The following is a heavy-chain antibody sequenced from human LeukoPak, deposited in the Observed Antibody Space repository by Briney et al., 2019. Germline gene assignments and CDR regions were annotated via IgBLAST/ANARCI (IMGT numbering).Heavy chain of an antibody. CDR2: ISDSGYST. CDR3: AKDDVAAFATGYVDV. J-gene: IGHJ6*03. CDR1: GFTFNSYT. D-gene: IGHD6-6*01. V-gene: IGHV3-23*01. Sequence: PGGSLRLSCAASGFTFNSYTMSWVRQAPGKGLEWVSAISDSGYSTYYADSVKGRFTISRDRSKNTVYLQMNGLRADDTAVYYCAKDDVAAFATGYVDVWGKGTTVTVSS.